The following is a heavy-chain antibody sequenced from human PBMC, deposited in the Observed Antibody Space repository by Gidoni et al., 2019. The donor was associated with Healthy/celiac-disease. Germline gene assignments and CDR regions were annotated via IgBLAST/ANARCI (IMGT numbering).Heavy chain of an antibody. CDR2: ISYDGSNK. D-gene: IGHD6-6*01. Sequence: QVQLVESGGGVVQPGRSLRLSCAASGFTFSRYAMHWVRQAPGKGLEWVAVISYDGSNKYYADSVKGRFTISRDNSKNTLYLQMNSLRAEDTAVYYCARDAKVPYSSSSGLFDYWGQGTLVTVSS. V-gene: IGHV3-30-3*01. CDR1: GFTFSRYA. J-gene: IGHJ4*02. CDR3: ARDAKVPYSSSSGLFDY.